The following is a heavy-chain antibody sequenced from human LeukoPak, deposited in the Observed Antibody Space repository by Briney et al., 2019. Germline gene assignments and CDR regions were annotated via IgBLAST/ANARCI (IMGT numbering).Heavy chain of an antibody. CDR3: ARDARLYCSSTSCYLFDY. V-gene: IGHV1-2*02. J-gene: IGHJ4*02. Sequence: ASVKVSCKASGYTFTGYYMHWVRQAPGQGLEWMGWINPNSGGTNYAQKFQGRVTMTRDTSISTAYMELSRLRSDDTAVYYCARDARLYCSSTSCYLFDYWGQGTLATVSS. CDR2: INPNSGGT. CDR1: GYTFTGYY. D-gene: IGHD2-2*01.